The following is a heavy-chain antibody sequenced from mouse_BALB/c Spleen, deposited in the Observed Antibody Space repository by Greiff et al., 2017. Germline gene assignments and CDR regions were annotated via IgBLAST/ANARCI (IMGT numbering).Heavy chain of an antibody. CDR1: GFTFSSYA. D-gene: IGHD2-1*01. J-gene: IGHJ3*01. CDR3: ARGGGNSFAY. V-gene: IGHV5-6-5*01. CDR2: ISSGGST. Sequence: DVQLVESGGGLVKPGGSLKLSCAASGFTFSSYAMSWVRQTPEKRLEWVASISSGGSTYYPDSVKGRFTISRDNARNILYLQMSSLRSEDTAMYYCARGGGNSFAYWGQGTLVTVSA.